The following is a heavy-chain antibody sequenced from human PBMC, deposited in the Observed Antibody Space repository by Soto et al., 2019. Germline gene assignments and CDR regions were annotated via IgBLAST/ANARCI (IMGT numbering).Heavy chain of an antibody. V-gene: IGHV4-59*03. CDR2: VFYGGT. CDR1: GRSMSSNY. CDR3: AAYRGALYFDV. J-gene: IGHJ4*02. D-gene: IGHD4-4*01. Sequence: KPSETLSLTCSVSGRSMSSNYWSWLRQSPDKGLEWLGYVFYGGTDYNPSLGGRVSMSVQTSKSQFSLTLSSVTAADTAVYYCAAYRGALYFDVWGQGIQVTVSS.